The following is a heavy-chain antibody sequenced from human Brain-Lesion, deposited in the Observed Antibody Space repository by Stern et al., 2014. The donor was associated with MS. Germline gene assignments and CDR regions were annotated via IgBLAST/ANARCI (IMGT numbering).Heavy chain of an antibody. CDR1: GYRFTSNW. CDR2: IWPGDSDT. V-gene: IGHV5-51*01. D-gene: IGHD6-6*01. J-gene: IGHJ4*02. Sequence: QLVESGAEVKKPGESLKISCKGSGYRFTSNWIGWVRQMPGKGPEWMGIIWPGDSDTRYSPSFQGQVTISADKSISTAYLQWSSLQASDTAMYYCARRGDSSSSGFDYWGQGTLVIVSS. CDR3: ARRGDSSSSGFDY.